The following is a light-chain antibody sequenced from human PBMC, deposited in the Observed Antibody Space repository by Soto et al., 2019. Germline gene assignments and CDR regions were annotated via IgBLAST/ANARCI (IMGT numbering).Light chain of an antibody. Sequence: QSVLTQPASVSGSPEQSITISCTGTSSDIGGYNSVSWYQHHPGKAPKLMIYDVNNRPSGVSHRFSGSKSGNTASLTISGLQAEDEADYYCNSYTSSSTRVFGTGTKVTVL. CDR1: SSDIGGYNS. CDR3: NSYTSSSTRV. V-gene: IGLV2-14*01. CDR2: DVN. J-gene: IGLJ1*01.